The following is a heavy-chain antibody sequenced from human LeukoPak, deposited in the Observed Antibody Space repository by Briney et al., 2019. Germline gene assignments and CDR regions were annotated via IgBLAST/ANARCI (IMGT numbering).Heavy chain of an antibody. V-gene: IGHV5-51*01. D-gene: IGHD2-2*01. Sequence: GESLKISCKGSGYSFTTYWIGWVRQMPGKGLEWMGIIYPGDSDTRYSPSFQGQVTISADRSISTAYLQWSSLKASDTAIYYCARRYCSSTSCLFDYWGQGTLVTVSS. CDR1: GYSFTTYW. CDR3: ARRYCSSTSCLFDY. J-gene: IGHJ4*02. CDR2: IYPGDSDT.